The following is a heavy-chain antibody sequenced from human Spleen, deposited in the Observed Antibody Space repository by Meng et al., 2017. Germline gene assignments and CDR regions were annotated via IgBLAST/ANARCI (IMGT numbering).Heavy chain of an antibody. CDR3: ARGPTTMAHDFDY. CDR2: INHSGST. Sequence: QVQLQRGGEELLKATEPLTLTFVVSGGSFSDYYWSWIRQTPGKGLEWIGEINHSGSTNYNPSLESRATISVDTSQNNLSLKLSSVTAADSAVYYCARGPTTMAHDFDYWGQGTLVTVSS. CDR1: GGSFSDYY. D-gene: IGHD4-11*01. J-gene: IGHJ4*02. V-gene: IGHV4-34*01.